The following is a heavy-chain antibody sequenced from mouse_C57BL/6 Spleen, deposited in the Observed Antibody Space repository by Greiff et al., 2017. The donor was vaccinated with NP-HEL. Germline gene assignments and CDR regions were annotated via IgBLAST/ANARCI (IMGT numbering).Heavy chain of an antibody. CDR3: ERDAITTVVANWYFDV. CDR2: SRNKANDYTT. D-gene: IGHD1-1*01. CDR1: GFTFSDFY. J-gene: IGHJ1*03. V-gene: IGHV7-1*01. Sequence: DVKLVESGGGLVQSGRSLRLSCATSGFTFSDFYMEWVRQAPGKGLEWIAASRNKANDYTTEYSASVKGRFIVSRDTSQSILYLQMNALRAEDTAIYYCERDAITTVVANWYFDVWGTGTTVTVSS.